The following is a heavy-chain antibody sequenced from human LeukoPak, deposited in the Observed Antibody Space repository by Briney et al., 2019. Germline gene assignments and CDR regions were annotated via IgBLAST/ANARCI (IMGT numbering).Heavy chain of an antibody. CDR2: INPNSGGT. D-gene: IGHD1-26*01. J-gene: IGHJ5*02. CDR3: ARDSASGSYPFDH. Sequence: GASVKVSCKASGYTFTGYYMHWVRQAPGQGLEWMGWINPNSGGTNYAQKFQGRVTMTRDTSISTAYMELSRLRSDDTAVYYCARDSASGSYPFDHWGQGTLVTVSS. CDR1: GYTFTGYY. V-gene: IGHV1-2*02.